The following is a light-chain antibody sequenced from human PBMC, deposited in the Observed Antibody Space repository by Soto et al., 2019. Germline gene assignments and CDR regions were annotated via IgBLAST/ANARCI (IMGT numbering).Light chain of an antibody. CDR3: QHYNSYSEA. CDR1: QTISSW. V-gene: IGKV1-5*03. CDR2: KAS. Sequence: DIQMTQSPSTLSGSVGDRITITCRASQTISSWLAWYQQKPGKDPKLLIYKASDLKSGVPSRFSGSGSGTEFTRTISSLQPDDFATYYYQHYNSYSEAFGQGTKVELK. J-gene: IGKJ1*01.